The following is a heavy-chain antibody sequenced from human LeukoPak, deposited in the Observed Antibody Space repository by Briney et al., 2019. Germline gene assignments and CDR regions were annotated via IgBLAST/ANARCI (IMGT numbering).Heavy chain of an antibody. CDR3: ARGRSVGATPGIDY. CDR2: INSDGSST. J-gene: IGHJ4*02. Sequence: SGGSLRLSCAASGFTFSSYWMHWVRQAPGKELVWVSRINSDGSSTSYADSVKGRFTISRDNAKNTLYLQMNSLRAEDTAVYYCARGRSVGATPGIDYWGQGTLVTVSS. CDR1: GFTFSSYW. V-gene: IGHV3-74*01. D-gene: IGHD1-26*01.